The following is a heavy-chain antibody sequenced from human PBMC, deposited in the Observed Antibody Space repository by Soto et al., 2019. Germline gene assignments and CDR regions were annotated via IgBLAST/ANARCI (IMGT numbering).Heavy chain of an antibody. D-gene: IGHD2-2*01. V-gene: IGHV4-4*02. CDR2: IYHSGST. CDR3: ARQDIVVVPAAMGEDYYYYGMDV. CDR1: GGSISSSNW. Sequence: SETLSLTCAVSGGSISSSNWWSWVRQPPGKGLEWIGEIYHSGSTNYNPSLKSRVTISVDKSKNQFSLKLSSVTAADTAVYYCARQDIVVVPAAMGEDYYYYGMDVWGQGTTVTVSS. J-gene: IGHJ6*02.